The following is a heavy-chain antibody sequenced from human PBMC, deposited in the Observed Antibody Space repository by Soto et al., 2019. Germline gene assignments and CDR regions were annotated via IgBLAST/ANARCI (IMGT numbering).Heavy chain of an antibody. CDR1: GASISSYY. D-gene: IGHD3-22*01. J-gene: IGHJ4*02. CDR3: ARDTRSYDSSGYFYFDY. V-gene: IGHV4-59*01. CDR2: IHYSGST. Sequence: PSETLSLTCTVSGASISSYYWNWIRQPPGKGLEWIGYIHYSGSTDHHPSLKSRVTISVGTSRNQFSLKLSSVTAADTAVYYCARDTRSYDSSGYFYFDYWGREPWSPS.